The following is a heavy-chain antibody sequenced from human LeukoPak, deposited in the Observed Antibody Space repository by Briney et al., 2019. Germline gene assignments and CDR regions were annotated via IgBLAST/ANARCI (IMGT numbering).Heavy chain of an antibody. D-gene: IGHD3-22*01. CDR2: MKPDGSEK. Sequence: GGSLRLSCEASGFIFSDYWMSWVRQAPGKGLEWVANMKPDGSEKYYVDSVKGRFTISRDNAKNSLYLQMNTLSVDDTAVYYCARDRALYDSRRGYYYTEDDYWGQGTLVTVSS. CDR1: GFIFSDYW. J-gene: IGHJ4*02. V-gene: IGHV3-7*01. CDR3: ARDRALYDSRRGYYYTEDDY.